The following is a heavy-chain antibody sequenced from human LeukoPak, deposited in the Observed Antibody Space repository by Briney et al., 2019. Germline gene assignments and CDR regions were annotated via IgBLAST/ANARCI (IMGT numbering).Heavy chain of an antibody. CDR3: ARLGYSSAAGDY. J-gene: IGHJ4*02. CDR2: INHSGST. CDR1: GGSFSGYY. V-gene: IGHV4-34*01. Sequence: SETLSLTCAVYGGSFSGYYWGWIRQPPGKGLEWIGEINHSGSTNYNPSLKSRVTISVDTSKNQFSLKLSSVTAADTAVYYCARLGYSSAAGDYWGQGTLVTVSS. D-gene: IGHD6-25*01.